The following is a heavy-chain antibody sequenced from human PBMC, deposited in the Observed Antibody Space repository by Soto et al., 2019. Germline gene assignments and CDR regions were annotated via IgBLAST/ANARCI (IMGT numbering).Heavy chain of an antibody. V-gene: IGHV1-69*06. J-gene: IGHJ3*02. CDR2: IIPIFGTA. CDR1: GGSFSSCA. CDR3: ARVGYYDDSSGSYDAFDI. Sequence: SVKASSKASGGSFSSCAISWVRHSPGQGLEWMGGIIPIFGTANYAQKFQGRVTITADKSTSTDYMELSSLRSEDTAVYYCARVGYYDDSSGSYDAFDIWGQGTMVTVSS. D-gene: IGHD3-22*01.